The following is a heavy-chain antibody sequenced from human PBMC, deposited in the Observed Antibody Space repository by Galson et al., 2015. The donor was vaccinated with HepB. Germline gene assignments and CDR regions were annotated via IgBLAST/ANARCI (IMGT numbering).Heavy chain of an antibody. CDR3: AKELGSGVPYYFDY. J-gene: IGHJ4*02. Sequence: SLRLSCAASGFTFSSYGMHWVRQAPGKGLEWVAFIRYDGSNKYYEDTVKGRFTISRDNSKNTLYLQMNSLRAEDTAVYYCAKELGSGVPYYFDYWGQGTLVTVSS. V-gene: IGHV3-30*02. D-gene: IGHD3-10*01. CDR1: GFTFSSYG. CDR2: IRYDGSNK.